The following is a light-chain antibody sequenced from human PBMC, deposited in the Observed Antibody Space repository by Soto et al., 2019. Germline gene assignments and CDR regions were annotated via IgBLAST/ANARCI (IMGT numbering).Light chain of an antibody. CDR2: GAS. J-gene: IGKJ4*01. CDR3: QQYDSLPLT. V-gene: IGKV3-20*01. Sequence: EIVLTQSPGTLSLSPGERGTLSCRATQSISSSHLAWYQQKPGQAPRLLIYGASDRAVGTPDRFSGSGSGTDFTLTINRLEPEDFAVYYCQQYDSLPLTFGGGNMVDVK. CDR1: QSISSSH.